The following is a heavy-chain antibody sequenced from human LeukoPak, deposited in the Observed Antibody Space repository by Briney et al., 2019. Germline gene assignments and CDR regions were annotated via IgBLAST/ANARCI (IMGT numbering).Heavy chain of an antibody. J-gene: IGHJ3*02. CDR1: GFTFSSYG. CDR2: IKSKTDGGTT. CDR3: TAKTKYYDFWSGYSGDDAFGI. D-gene: IGHD3-3*01. V-gene: IGHV3-15*01. Sequence: GGSLRLSCAASGFTFSSYGMHWVRQAPGKGLEWVGRIKSKTDGGTTDYAAPVKGRFTISRDDSKNTLYLQMNSLKTEDTAVYYCTAKTKYYDFWSGYSGDDAFGIWGQGTMVTVSS.